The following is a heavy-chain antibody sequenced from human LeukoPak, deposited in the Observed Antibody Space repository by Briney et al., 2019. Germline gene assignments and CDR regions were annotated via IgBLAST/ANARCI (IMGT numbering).Heavy chain of an antibody. J-gene: IGHJ4*02. D-gene: IGHD5-18*01. CDR2: IYTSGST. CDR3: ARSGYSYGFGIIFDY. V-gene: IGHV4-61*02. Sequence: PSQTLSLTCAVSGGSISSGGYSWSWIRQPAGKGLEWIGRIYTSGSTNYNPSLKSRVTMSVDTSKNQFSLKLSSVTAADTAVYYCARSGYSYGFGIIFDYWGQGTLVTVSS. CDR1: GGSISSGGYS.